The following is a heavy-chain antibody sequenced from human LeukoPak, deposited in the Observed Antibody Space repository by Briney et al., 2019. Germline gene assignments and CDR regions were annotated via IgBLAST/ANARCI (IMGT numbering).Heavy chain of an antibody. J-gene: IGHJ3*02. CDR1: GLIVSSNY. CDR3: ARGNDYGDSHRGSFDI. CDR2: IYSGGST. Sequence: GGSLRLSCAASGLIVSSNYMTWVRQAPGKGLEWVSVIYSGGSTCYADSVKDRFTISRDNSKNTLFLQMNSLRVEDTAIYYCARGNDYGDSHRGSFDIWGQGTMVIVFS. V-gene: IGHV3-53*01. D-gene: IGHD4-17*01.